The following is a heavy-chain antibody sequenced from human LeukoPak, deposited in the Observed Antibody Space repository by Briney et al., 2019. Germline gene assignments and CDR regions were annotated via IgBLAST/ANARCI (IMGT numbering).Heavy chain of an antibody. J-gene: IGHJ4*02. D-gene: IGHD6-13*01. V-gene: IGHV4-34*01. CDR3: ATLPGSGSFYGY. Sequence: SETLSLTCAVYGGSFSGYYWSWIRQPPGKGLEWIGEINHSGSTNYNPSLTSRVTISVDTSKNQFSLKLSSVTAADTAVYYCATLPGSGSFYGYWGQGTLVTVSS. CDR1: GGSFSGYY. CDR2: INHSGST.